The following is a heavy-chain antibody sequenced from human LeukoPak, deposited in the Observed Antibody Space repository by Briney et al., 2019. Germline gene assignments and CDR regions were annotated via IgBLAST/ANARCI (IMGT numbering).Heavy chain of an antibody. V-gene: IGHV4-61*02. CDR2: IYTSGST. D-gene: IGHD3-9*01. CDR1: DGSISSGSYY. CDR3: ARDRIYDILTGYYQWFDP. Sequence: SQTLSLTCTVSDGSISSGSYYWSWIRQPAGKGLEWIGRIYTSGSTNYNPSLKSRVTISVDTSKNQFSLKLSSVTAADTAVYYCARDRIYDILTGYYQWFDPWGQGTLVTVSS. J-gene: IGHJ5*02.